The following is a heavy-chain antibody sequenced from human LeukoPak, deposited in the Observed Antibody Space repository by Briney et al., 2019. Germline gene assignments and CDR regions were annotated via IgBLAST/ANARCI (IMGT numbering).Heavy chain of an antibody. J-gene: IGHJ4*02. D-gene: IGHD3-10*01. Sequence: SVKVSCKASRGTFSSYAISWVRQAPGQGLEWMGGIIPIFGTANYAQKFQGRVTITTDESTSTAYMELSSLRSEDTAVYYCARDQGYYGSGSYYYGYWGQGTLVTVSS. V-gene: IGHV1-69*05. CDR2: IIPIFGTA. CDR1: RGTFSSYA. CDR3: ARDQGYYGSGSYYYGY.